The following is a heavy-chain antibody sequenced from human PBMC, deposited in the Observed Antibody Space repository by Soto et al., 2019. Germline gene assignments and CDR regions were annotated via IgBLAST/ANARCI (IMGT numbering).Heavy chain of an antibody. J-gene: IGHJ2*01. CDR2: VYPDDSDT. Sequence: EVQLVQPGAELKKTGESLTISCTTSGYTFTTYSIGWVRQMPGKGLEWMGTVYPDDSDTTYSPSFQGQVTITADKSINTAYLQWISLQASDTAMYYCARQGYSYGLNYSFDLWGRGTLVTVSS. CDR3: ARQGYSYGLNYSFDL. D-gene: IGHD5-18*01. V-gene: IGHV5-51*01. CDR1: GYTFTTYS.